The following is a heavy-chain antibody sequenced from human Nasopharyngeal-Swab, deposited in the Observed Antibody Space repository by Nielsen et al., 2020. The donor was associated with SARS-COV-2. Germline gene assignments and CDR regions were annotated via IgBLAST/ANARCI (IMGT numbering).Heavy chain of an antibody. D-gene: IGHD3-3*01. V-gene: IGHV4-39*01. CDR1: GGSISSSSYY. CDR3: ARHYLESYYFDY. J-gene: IGHJ4*02. CDR2: IYYSGST. Sequence: SETLSLTCTLSGGSISSSSYYWGWIRQPPGKGLEGIGSIYYSGSTYYNPSLKSRVTISVDTSKNQFSLKLSSVTAADTAVYYCARHYLESYYFDYWGQGTLVTVSS.